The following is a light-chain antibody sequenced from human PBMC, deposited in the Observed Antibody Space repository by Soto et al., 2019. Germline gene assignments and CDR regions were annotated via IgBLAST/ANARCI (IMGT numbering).Light chain of an antibody. CDR1: SSDVGSYNY. J-gene: IGLJ3*02. V-gene: IGLV2-14*01. CDR3: SSYTTISTRV. CDR2: EVS. Sequence: QSALTQPASVSGSPGQSITISCTGTSSDVGSYNYVSWYQQHPGKAPKLMIYEVSNRPSGVSNRFSGSKSGNTASLTISGLQAEDEANYSRSSYTTISTRVFGGGPQLTVL.